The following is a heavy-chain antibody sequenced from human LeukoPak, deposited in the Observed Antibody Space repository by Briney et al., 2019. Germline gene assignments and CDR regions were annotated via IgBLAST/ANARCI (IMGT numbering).Heavy chain of an antibody. V-gene: IGHV1-58*02. J-gene: IGHJ4*02. Sequence: SVKVSCKASGFTFTSYAMQWVRQARGQRLEWIGWIVVGSGNTNYAQKFQERVTITRDMSTSTAYMELSSLRSEDTAVYYCAARGTWRVDDYWGQGTLVTVSS. CDR2: IVVGSGNT. CDR3: AARGTWRVDDY. D-gene: IGHD1-7*01. CDR1: GFTFTSYA.